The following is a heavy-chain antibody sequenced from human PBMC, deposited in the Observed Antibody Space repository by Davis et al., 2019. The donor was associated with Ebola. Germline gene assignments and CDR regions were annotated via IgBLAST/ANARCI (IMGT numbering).Heavy chain of an antibody. CDR1: GFTFSSYA. V-gene: IGHV3-48*02. J-gene: IGHJ6*03. Sequence: PGGSLRLSCAASGFTFSSYAMSWVRQAPGKGLEWVSYISSSSSTIYYADSVKGRFTISRDNAKNSLYLQMNSLRDEDTAVYYCARRSFHYYYYMDVWGKGTTVTVSS. CDR2: ISSSSSTI. CDR3: ARRSFHYYYYMDV.